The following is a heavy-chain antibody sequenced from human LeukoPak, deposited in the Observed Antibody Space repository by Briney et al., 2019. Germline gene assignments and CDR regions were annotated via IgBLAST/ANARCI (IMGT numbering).Heavy chain of an antibody. V-gene: IGHV3-23*01. J-gene: IGHJ5*02. CDR2: IRGSGGST. CDR1: GFTFSSYA. D-gene: IGHD3-3*01. CDR3: AKDHAGGNYDFWSGYYTGIWLDP. Sequence: GGSLRLSCAASGFTFSSYAMSWVRQAPGKGREWVSAIRGSGGSTYYADSVKGRCTSSRYNSKNTLYLQMNSLRAEDTAVYYCAKDHAGGNYDFWSGYYTGIWLDPWGQATLVTVSS.